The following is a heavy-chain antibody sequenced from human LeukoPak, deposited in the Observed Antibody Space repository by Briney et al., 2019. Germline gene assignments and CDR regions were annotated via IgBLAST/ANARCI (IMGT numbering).Heavy chain of an antibody. CDR2: IYPRGNT. CDR3: ARDGVVTMELDY. J-gene: IGHJ4*02. Sequence: SETLSLTCTVSGDSISSSRHYWSWIRQPAGKGLEWIGRIYPRGNTNYNPSLKSRVTISLDTSKNQFSLNLRSVTAADTAVYYCARDGVVTMELDYWGQGTLVTVSS. V-gene: IGHV4-61*02. CDR1: GDSISSSRHY. D-gene: IGHD3-3*01.